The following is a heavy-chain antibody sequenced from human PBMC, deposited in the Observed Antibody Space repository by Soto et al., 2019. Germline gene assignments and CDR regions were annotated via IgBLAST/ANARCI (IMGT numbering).Heavy chain of an antibody. CDR2: ISPNNGNT. CDR3: AREGYDFWSGSVAKYYYYGMDV. J-gene: IGHJ6*02. V-gene: IGHV1-18*01. Sequence: ASVKVSCKASGYTFTSYGISWVRQAPGQGLEWMGWISPNNGNTSYAQKFQGRVTMARDTSTSTVYMELSSLRSEDTAVYYCAREGYDFWSGSVAKYYYYGMDVWGQGPRSPSP. D-gene: IGHD3-3*01. CDR1: GYTFTSYG.